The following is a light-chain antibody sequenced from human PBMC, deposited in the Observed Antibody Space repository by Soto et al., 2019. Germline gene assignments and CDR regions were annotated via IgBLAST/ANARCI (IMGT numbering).Light chain of an antibody. CDR3: HQRSNWPYLT. CDR1: QSVSGY. V-gene: IGKV3-11*01. Sequence: EIVLTQSPDTLSLSPGERATLSCRASQSVSGYLGWYQQKPGQAPRLLIYDASNRAYGVPARFRGSGSGTNFTLTIASLEPDDFAVYYVHQRSNWPYLTFGGGTRV. CDR2: DAS. J-gene: IGKJ4*01.